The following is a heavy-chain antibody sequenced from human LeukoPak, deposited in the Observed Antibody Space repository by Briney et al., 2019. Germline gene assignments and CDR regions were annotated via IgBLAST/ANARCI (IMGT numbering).Heavy chain of an antibody. J-gene: IGHJ5*01. CDR3: AKGLMSSWYTSFDS. D-gene: IGHD6-13*01. V-gene: IGHV3-33*06. CDR1: GFTFSNYG. CDR2: IWYDGSNK. Sequence: GRSLGFPLPASGFTFSNYGMHWVRKAPGKGLEEVALIWYDGSNKYYADSMKGRFTISRDNSKNTLYLEMSSLRAEDTAVYYCAKGLMSSWYTSFDSWGQGTLVIVSS.